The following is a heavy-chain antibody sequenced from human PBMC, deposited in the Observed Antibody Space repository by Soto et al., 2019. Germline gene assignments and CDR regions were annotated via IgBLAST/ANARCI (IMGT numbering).Heavy chain of an antibody. CDR1: GGTFSSYA. J-gene: IGHJ4*02. CDR2: IIPIFGTA. CDR3: ARRYCSSTRCYVLDY. Sequence: QVQLVQSGAEVKKPGSSVKVSCKASGGTFSSYAISWVRQAPGQGLEWMGGIIPIFGTANYAQKFQGRVTITADDSTSTAYMERSSRRSEDTAVYYCARRYCSSTRCYVLDYWGQGTLVTVSS. V-gene: IGHV1-69*01. D-gene: IGHD2-2*01.